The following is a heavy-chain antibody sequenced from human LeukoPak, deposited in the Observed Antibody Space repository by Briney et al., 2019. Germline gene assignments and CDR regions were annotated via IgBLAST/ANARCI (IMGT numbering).Heavy chain of an antibody. CDR2: ISAYNGNT. V-gene: IGHV1-18*01. CDR3: ARVRDSSGYYLNWFDP. Sequence: ASVKVSCKASGYTFTSYGISWVRQAPGQGLEWMGWISAYNGNTNYAQKLQGRVTMTTDTSTSTAYMELRSLRSDDTAVYYCARVRDSSGYYLNWFDPWGQGTLVTVSS. D-gene: IGHD3-22*01. CDR1: GYTFTSYG. J-gene: IGHJ5*02.